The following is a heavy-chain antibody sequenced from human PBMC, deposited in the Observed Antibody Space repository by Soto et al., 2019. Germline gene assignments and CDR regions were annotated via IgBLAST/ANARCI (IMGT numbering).Heavy chain of an antibody. CDR1: GASMTNYY. Sequence: SETLSLTCTVSGASMTNYYGSWIRQPPGKGLEHIGYVFYTGSTNYSPSLQSRVTISVDTSNNQFSLKLTSVTTADTAIYYCARSGHAFGGVVWGRGILVTVSS. V-gene: IGHV4-59*01. CDR2: VFYTGST. D-gene: IGHD3-16*01. CDR3: ARSGHAFGGVV. J-gene: IGHJ4*02.